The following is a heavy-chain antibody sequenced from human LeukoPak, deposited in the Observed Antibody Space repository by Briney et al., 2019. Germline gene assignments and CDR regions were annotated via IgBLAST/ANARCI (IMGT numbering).Heavy chain of an antibody. Sequence: SVKVSCKTSGYSFTGYYIHWVRQAPGQGLEWMGRINPNSGGPNYGQKFQGTVTMTRDTSISTAYLELSNLRSDDTAAYYCVRGYSYGFYFDYWSQGSLVTVSS. CDR1: GYSFTGYY. CDR2: INPNSGGP. J-gene: IGHJ4*02. D-gene: IGHD5-18*01. CDR3: VRGYSYGFYFDY. V-gene: IGHV1-2*06.